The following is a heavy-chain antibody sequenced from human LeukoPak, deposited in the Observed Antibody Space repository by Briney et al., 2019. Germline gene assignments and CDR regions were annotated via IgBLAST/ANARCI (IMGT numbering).Heavy chain of an antibody. CDR1: GFTFSSYS. CDR2: ISSSSSTI. J-gene: IGHJ4*01. Sequence: GGSLRLSCAASGFTFSSYSMNWVRQAPGKGLEWVSYISSSSSTIYYADSVKGRFTISRDNAKNSLYLQMNSLRAEDTAVYYCAKDHCSSTSCSGYFDYWGQEPWSPSPQ. D-gene: IGHD2-2*01. CDR3: AKDHCSSTSCSGYFDY. V-gene: IGHV3-48*01.